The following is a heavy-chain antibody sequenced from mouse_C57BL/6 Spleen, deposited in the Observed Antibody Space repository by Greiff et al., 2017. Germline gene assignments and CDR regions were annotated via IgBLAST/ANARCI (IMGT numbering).Heavy chain of an antibody. J-gene: IGHJ2*01. D-gene: IGHD1-1*02. V-gene: IGHV5-16*01. CDR3: ARDGGGSYYFDY. Sequence: DAKLVESEGGLVQPGSSMKLSCTASGFTFSDYYMAWVRQVPEKGLEWVANINYDGSSTYYLDSLKSRFIISRDNAKNILYLQMSSLKSEDTATYYCARDGGGSYYFDYWGQGTTLTVSS. CDR2: INYDGSST. CDR1: GFTFSDYY.